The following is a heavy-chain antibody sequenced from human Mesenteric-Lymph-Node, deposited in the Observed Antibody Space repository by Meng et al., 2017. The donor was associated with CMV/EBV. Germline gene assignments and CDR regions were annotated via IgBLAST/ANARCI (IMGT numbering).Heavy chain of an antibody. CDR2: ISGSGGST. V-gene: IGHV3-23*01. CDR3: AKDKSRLEWLLSEGFPYYGMDV. J-gene: IGHJ6*02. D-gene: IGHD3-3*01. Sequence: GESLKISCASSGFTFSSSAMSWVRQAPGKGLEWVSAISGSGGSTYYADSVKGRFTISRDNSKNTLYLQMNSLRAEDTAVYYCAKDKSRLEWLLSEGFPYYGMDVWGQGTTVTVSS. CDR1: GFTFSSSA.